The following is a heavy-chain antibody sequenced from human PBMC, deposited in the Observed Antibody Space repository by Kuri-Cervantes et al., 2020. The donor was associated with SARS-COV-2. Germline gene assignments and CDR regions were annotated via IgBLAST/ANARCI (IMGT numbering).Heavy chain of an antibody. Sequence: ASVKVSCKASGYTFTSYAMNWVRQAPGQGLEWMGWINTNTGNPTYAQGFTGRFVFSFDTSVSTAYLQISSLKAEDTAVYYCARDKLSPPIQPSLGDVWGQGTTVTVSS. CDR2: INTNTGNP. D-gene: IGHD5-18*01. V-gene: IGHV7-4-1*02. CDR1: GYTFTSYA. CDR3: ARDKLSPPIQPSLGDV. J-gene: IGHJ6*02.